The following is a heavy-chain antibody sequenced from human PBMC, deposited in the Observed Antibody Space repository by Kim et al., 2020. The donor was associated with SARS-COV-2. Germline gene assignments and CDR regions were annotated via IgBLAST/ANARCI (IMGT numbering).Heavy chain of an antibody. CDR2: MFHSGTT. Sequence: SETLSLTCAVSGVSITSATWWTWVRQPPGKGLEWIGEMFHSGTTNYNPSLKSRVTISVDKSKNHFSLNLNSVTAADTAVYYCSGSSGWYRLDYGGQGTLVTVSS. J-gene: IGHJ4*02. V-gene: IGHV4-4*02. CDR3: SGSSGWYRLDY. CDR1: GVSITSATW. D-gene: IGHD6-19*01.